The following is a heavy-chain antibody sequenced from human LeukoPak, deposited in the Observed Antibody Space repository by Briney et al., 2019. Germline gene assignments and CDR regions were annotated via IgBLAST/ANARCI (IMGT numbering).Heavy chain of an antibody. CDR1: GGSISTYY. D-gene: IGHD1-1*01. Sequence: SETLSLTCTVSGGSISTYYWTWIRQPPGKGLEWIGYIFYSGSTNYNPSPKRRVTISVDPSKNQFSLSLNSVTAADTAVYYCARDRWATAFFDYWGQGTLVTVSS. CDR2: IFYSGST. V-gene: IGHV4-59*01. CDR3: ARDRWATAFFDY. J-gene: IGHJ4*02.